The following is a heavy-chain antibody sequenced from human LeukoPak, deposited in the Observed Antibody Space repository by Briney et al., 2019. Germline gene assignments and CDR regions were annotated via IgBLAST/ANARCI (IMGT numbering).Heavy chain of an antibody. CDR3: ARDWGSIKVITDY. J-gene: IGHJ4*02. D-gene: IGHD3-16*01. CDR2: ISSNSDNT. Sequence: ASVKVSCKATGYTFTSYGISWVRQAPGQGPEWMGWISSNSDNTNYAQKLQGRVTMTTDTSTSTAYMELRSLRSDDTAVYYCARDWGSIKVITDYWGQGTLVTVSS. V-gene: IGHV1-18*01. CDR1: GYTFTSYG.